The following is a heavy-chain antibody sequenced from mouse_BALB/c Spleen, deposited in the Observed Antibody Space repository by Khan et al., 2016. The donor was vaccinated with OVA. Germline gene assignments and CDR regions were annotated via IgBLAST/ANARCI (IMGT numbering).Heavy chain of an antibody. V-gene: IGHV3-2*02. Sequence: EVQLQESGPGLVKPSQSLSLTCTVTGYSITSDYAWNWIRQFPGNRLEWMGYIDYSGSHSKKPSLKSRMSIIRDTSKNQIFLQLNSGTTEDTATYYCVRGRSYWGQGTLVTVSA. CDR3: VRGRSY. CDR1: GYSITSDYA. J-gene: IGHJ3*01. CDR2: IDYSGSH.